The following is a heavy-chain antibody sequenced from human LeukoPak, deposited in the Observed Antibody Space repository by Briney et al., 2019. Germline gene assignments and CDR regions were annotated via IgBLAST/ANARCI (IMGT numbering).Heavy chain of an antibody. CDR3: VQGGSRYNSGYYYLSYYFDY. V-gene: IGHV3-11*04. CDR2: ISSSGINT. D-gene: IGHD3-22*01. CDR1: GFTFSDYY. J-gene: IGHJ4*02. Sequence: GGSLRLSCAASGFTFSDYYMSWIRQAPGKGLEWVSYISSSGINTHYADSVKGRFTISRDNAKNSVYLQMNSLSVEDTAMFYCVQGGSRYNSGYYYLSYYFDYWGQGIMVTVSS.